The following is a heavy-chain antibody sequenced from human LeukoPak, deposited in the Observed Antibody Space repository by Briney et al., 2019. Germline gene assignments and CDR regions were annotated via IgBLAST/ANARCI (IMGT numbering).Heavy chain of an antibody. Sequence: GESLRISCKGSGYSFTSYWISWVRQMPGKGLEWVGRIDPSDSYTNYSPSFQGHVTISADKSISTAYLQWSSLKASDTAMYYCARHRSCSGGSCYLDYWGQGTLVTVSS. CDR3: ARHRSCSGGSCYLDY. J-gene: IGHJ4*02. CDR2: IDPSDSYT. V-gene: IGHV5-10-1*01. CDR1: GYSFTSYW. D-gene: IGHD2-15*01.